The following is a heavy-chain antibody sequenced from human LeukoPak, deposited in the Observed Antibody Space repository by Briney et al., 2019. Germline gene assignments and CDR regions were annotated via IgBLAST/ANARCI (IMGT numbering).Heavy chain of an antibody. CDR3: ARGDSGYEEGNWFDP. V-gene: IGHV4-4*07. CDR2: IYTSGST. CDR1: GGSISSYY. Sequence: SETLSLTCTVSGGSISSYYWSWIRQPAGKGLEWIGRIYTSGSTNYNPSLKSRVTMSVDTSKNQFSLKLSSVTAADTAVYYCARGDSGYEEGNWFDPWGQGTLVTVSS. D-gene: IGHD5-12*01. J-gene: IGHJ5*02.